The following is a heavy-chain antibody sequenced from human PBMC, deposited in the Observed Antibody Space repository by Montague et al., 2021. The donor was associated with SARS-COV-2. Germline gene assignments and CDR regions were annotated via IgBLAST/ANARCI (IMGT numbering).Heavy chain of an antibody. CDR1: GDSVSSNIAA. Sequence: CAISGDSVSSNIAAWNWIRRSPSRGLEWLGRTYYRSKWHNDYAVSVRSRITISPDTSKNQFSLQLNSVTPEDTAVYYCTQERGPGRTTWHYFDYWGQGTLVTVSS. D-gene: IGHD1-14*01. V-gene: IGHV6-1*01. CDR3: TQERGPGRTTWHYFDY. CDR2: TYYRSKWHN. J-gene: IGHJ4*02.